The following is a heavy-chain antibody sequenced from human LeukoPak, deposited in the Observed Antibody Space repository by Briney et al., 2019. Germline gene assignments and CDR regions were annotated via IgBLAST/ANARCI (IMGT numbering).Heavy chain of an antibody. CDR3: TSPHGGGDY. Sequence: GGSLRLSCAASGFTFSGSAMHWVRQASGKGLEWVGRIRSKANSYATAYAASVKGRFTISRDDSKTTAYLQMNSLKTEDTAVYYCTSPHGGGDYWGQGTLVTVSS. CDR2: IRSKANSYAT. CDR1: GFTFSGSA. J-gene: IGHJ4*02. V-gene: IGHV3-73*01. D-gene: IGHD3-10*01.